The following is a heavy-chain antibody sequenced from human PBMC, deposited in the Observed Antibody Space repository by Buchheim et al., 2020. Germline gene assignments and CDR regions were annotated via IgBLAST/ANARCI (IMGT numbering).Heavy chain of an antibody. D-gene: IGHD3-10*01. CDR3: ARGAEGWFRELLYIPVSDYYGMDV. CDR1: GFTFSSYW. Sequence: EVQLVESGGGLVQPGGSLRLSCAASGFTFSSYWMHWVRQAPGKGLVWVSRINSDGSSTSYADSVKGRFTISRDNAKNTLYLQMNSLRAEDTAVYYCARGAEGWFRELLYIPVSDYYGMDVWGQGTT. J-gene: IGHJ6*02. V-gene: IGHV3-74*01. CDR2: INSDGSST.